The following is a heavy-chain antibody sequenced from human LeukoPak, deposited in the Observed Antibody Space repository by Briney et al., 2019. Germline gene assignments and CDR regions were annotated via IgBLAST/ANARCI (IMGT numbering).Heavy chain of an antibody. CDR2: INANSGGA. Sequence: ASVKVSCKASGYTFTGYYIHWVRQAPGQGLEWVGWINANSGGAKYAQKFQDRVTMTRDTSISTAYMGLRRLRSDDTAVYYCAKGRVVAGSKSLTYHWLDPWGQGTLVTVSS. V-gene: IGHV1-2*02. D-gene: IGHD6-19*01. J-gene: IGHJ5*02. CDR3: AKGRVVAGSKSLTYHWLDP. CDR1: GYTFTGYY.